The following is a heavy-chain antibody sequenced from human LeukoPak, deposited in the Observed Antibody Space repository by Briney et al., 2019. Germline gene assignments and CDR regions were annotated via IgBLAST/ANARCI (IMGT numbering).Heavy chain of an antibody. Sequence: PGGTLRLSCTTSGFIFSNYAMSWVRQTPGKGLEWVAATSSSDAGTYHADSVRGRFTISRDNSKNTLYLQMNSLRAEDAAVYFCAKAPVTSCRGAYCYPFDSWGQGTLVTVSS. CDR2: TSSSDAGT. V-gene: IGHV3-23*01. CDR3: AKAPVTSCRGAYCYPFDS. J-gene: IGHJ4*02. CDR1: GFIFSNYA. D-gene: IGHD2-21*01.